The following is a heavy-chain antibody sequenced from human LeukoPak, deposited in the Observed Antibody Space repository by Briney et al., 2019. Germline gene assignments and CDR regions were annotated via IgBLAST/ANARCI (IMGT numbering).Heavy chain of an antibody. CDR2: MNPNSGNT. V-gene: IGHV1-8*01. CDR1: GFTFTSYD. J-gene: IGHJ4*02. Sequence: ASVKVSCKASGFTFTSYDFNWVRQATGQGLEWMGWMNPNSGNTGYAQKFQGRVTMTTDTSTSTAYMELRSLRSDDTAVYYCARDNRGEFDYWGQGTLVTVSS. D-gene: IGHD3-16*01. CDR3: ARDNRGEFDY.